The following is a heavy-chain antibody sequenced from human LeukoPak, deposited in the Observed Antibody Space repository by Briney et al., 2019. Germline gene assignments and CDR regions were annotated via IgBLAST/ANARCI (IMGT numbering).Heavy chain of an antibody. CDR3: ARLLLTYCGGDCPVAFGY. CDR2: IYPGDSDT. CDR1: GYSFTSYW. V-gene: IGHV5-51*01. D-gene: IGHD2-21*01. Sequence: PGESLKISCKGSGYSFTSYWIGWVRQMPGKGLEWMGIIYPGDSDTRYSPSFQGQVTISADKSISTAYLQWSSLKASDTAMYYCARLLLTYCGGDCPVAFGYWGQGTLVTVSS. J-gene: IGHJ4*02.